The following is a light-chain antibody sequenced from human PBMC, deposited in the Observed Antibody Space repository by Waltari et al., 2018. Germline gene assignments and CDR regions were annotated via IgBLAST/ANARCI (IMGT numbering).Light chain of an antibody. CDR3: QQLNSYLSFT. CDR2: AAS. CDR1: QGISSY. V-gene: IGKV1-9*01. J-gene: IGKJ3*01. Sequence: DIQLTQSPSFLSASVGDRVTITCPASQGISSYLAWYQQKPGKAPKLLIYAASTLQSGVPSRFSGSGSGTEFTLTISSLQPEDFATYYCQQLNSYLSFTFGPGTKVYIK.